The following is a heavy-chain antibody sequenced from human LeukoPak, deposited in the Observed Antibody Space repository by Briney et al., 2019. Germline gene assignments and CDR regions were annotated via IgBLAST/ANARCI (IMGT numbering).Heavy chain of an antibody. D-gene: IGHD4-17*01. Sequence: PGGSLRLSCAASGFTFSRYWMSWVRQAPGKGLEWVANIKQDGSEKYYVDSVKGRFTISRDNAKNSLYLQMNSLRAEDTAVYYCARVRGDYGLFDYYYYYGMDVWGQGTTVTVSS. CDR2: IKQDGSEK. CDR3: ARVRGDYGLFDYYYYYGMDV. V-gene: IGHV3-7*01. CDR1: GFTFSRYW. J-gene: IGHJ6*02.